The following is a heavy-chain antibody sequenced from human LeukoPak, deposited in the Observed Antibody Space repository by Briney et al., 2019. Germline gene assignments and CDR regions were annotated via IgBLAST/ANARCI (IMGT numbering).Heavy chain of an antibody. CDR1: GDSVSSKSV. J-gene: IGHJ4*02. Sequence: SQTLSLTCGISGDSVSSKSVWNWIRQSPSRGLEWLGRVYYRSKWSKNYAVSVKSRITINTDTSTNQFSLQLSSVTAEDTAVYYCAKEGYSSGWYVDYWGQGTLVTVSS. CDR2: VYYRSKWSK. D-gene: IGHD6-19*01. CDR3: AKEGYSSGWYVDY. V-gene: IGHV6-1*01.